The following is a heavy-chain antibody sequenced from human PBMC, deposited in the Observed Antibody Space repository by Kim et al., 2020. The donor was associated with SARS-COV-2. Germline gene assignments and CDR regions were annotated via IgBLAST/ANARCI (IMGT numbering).Heavy chain of an antibody. CDR3: ASGMGYSYGVYYFDY. D-gene: IGHD5-18*01. Sequence: DSAKGRFTISRDNSKNPLYLQMTSLRAEDTAVYYCASGMGYSYGVYYFDYWGQGTLVTVSS. V-gene: IGHV3-53*01. J-gene: IGHJ4*02.